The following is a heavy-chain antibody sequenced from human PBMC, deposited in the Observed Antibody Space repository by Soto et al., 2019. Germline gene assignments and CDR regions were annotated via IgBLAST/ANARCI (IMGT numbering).Heavy chain of an antibody. CDR1: EFTFSSYA. CDR3: AKCSPRYSSGLKAYYFDH. Sequence: GGSLRLSCAASEFTFSSYAMSWVRQAPGKGLEWVSAISGSGSSSYYADSVKGRFTISRDNSKNTLYLQMNSLRAEDTAVYYCAKCSPRYSSGLKAYYFDHWGQGTLVTVSS. V-gene: IGHV3-23*01. D-gene: IGHD6-19*01. CDR2: ISGSGSSS. J-gene: IGHJ4*02.